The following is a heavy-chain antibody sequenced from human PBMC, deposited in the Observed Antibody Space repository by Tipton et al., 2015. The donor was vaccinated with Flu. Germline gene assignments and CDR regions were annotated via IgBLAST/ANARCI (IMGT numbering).Heavy chain of an antibody. CDR1: GYSISSGYY. D-gene: IGHD3-10*01. CDR3: ATYYYGSGTQSAFDY. CDR2: IFHGGST. J-gene: IGHJ4*02. Sequence: LRLSCTVSGYSISSGYYWGWIRQPPGKGLEWIGSIFHGGSTYYNPSLKSRVTISVDTSKNQFSLRLSSVTAADTAVYYCATYYYGSGTQSAFDYWGQGTLVTVSS. V-gene: IGHV4-38-2*02.